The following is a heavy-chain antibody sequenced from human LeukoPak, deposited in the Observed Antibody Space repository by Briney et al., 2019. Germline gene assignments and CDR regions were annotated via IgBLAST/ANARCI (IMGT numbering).Heavy chain of an antibody. J-gene: IGHJ6*02. Sequence: GGSLRLSCAGSGFTFSDYYMTWIRQAPGKGLEWVSYISSSGSTIYYADSVKGRFTISRDNAKNSLYLQMNSLRAEDTAVYYCARDGIAVAGDVYGMDVWGQGTTVTVSS. CDR3: ARDGIAVAGDVYGMDV. D-gene: IGHD6-19*01. CDR1: GFTFSDYY. V-gene: IGHV3-11*01. CDR2: ISSSGSTI.